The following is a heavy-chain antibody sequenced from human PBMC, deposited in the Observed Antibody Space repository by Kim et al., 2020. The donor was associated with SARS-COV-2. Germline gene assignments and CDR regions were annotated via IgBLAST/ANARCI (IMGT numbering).Heavy chain of an antibody. D-gene: IGHD3-10*01. CDR1: GFTFSSYG. V-gene: IGHV3-33*05. CDR3: ARGDLLSQGYFDY. CDR2: ISYDGSNK. Sequence: GGSLRLSCAASGFTFSSYGMHWVRQAPGKGLEWVAVISYDGSNKYYADSVKGRFTISRDNSKNTLYLQMNSLRAEDTAVYYCARGDLLSQGYFDYWGQGTLVTVSS. J-gene: IGHJ4*02.